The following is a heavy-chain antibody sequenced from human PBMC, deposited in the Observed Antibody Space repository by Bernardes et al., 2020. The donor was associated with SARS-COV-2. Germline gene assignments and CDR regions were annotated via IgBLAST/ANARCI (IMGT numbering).Heavy chain of an antibody. CDR1: GFAFGSFC. D-gene: IGHD2-21*01. J-gene: IGHJ4*02. CDR3: ARDLGGCGGDKCSYYFDK. V-gene: IGHV3-33*01. Sequence: GGSLRLSCAASGFAFGSFCIHWVRQAPGKVLEWVAFICYDGTHNYYADSVKGRFTISRDKYENTVSLQMNSLRVEDTALYYCARDLGGCGGDKCSYYFDKWGQGTLVTVSS. CDR2: ICYDGTHN.